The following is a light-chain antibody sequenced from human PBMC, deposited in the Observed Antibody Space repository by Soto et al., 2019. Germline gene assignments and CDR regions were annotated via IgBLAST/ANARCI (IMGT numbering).Light chain of an antibody. V-gene: IGKV3-15*01. Sequence: EIVLTQSPGTLSLSPGERATLSCRASQTVIRSYLAWYQQKPGQAPRLLFYGASIRATGIPARFSGSGSGTAFTLTISSLQSEDFALYYCQHHDNWPLITFGQGTRLEIK. CDR1: QTVIRSY. J-gene: IGKJ5*01. CDR3: QHHDNWPLIT. CDR2: GAS.